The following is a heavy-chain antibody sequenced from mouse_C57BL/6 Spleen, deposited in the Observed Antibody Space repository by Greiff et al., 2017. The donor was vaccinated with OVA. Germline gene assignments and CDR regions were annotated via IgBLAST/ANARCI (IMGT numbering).Heavy chain of an antibody. Sequence: VQLKESGPELVKPGASVKMSCKASGYTFTDYNMHWVKQSHGKSLEWIGYINPNNGGTSYNQKFKGKATLTVNKSSSTAYMELRSLTSEDSAVYYCASPYGYDDGRFAYWGQGTLVTVSA. CDR1: GYTFTDYN. CDR3: ASPYGYDDGRFAY. D-gene: IGHD2-2*01. CDR2: INPNNGGT. J-gene: IGHJ3*01. V-gene: IGHV1-22*01.